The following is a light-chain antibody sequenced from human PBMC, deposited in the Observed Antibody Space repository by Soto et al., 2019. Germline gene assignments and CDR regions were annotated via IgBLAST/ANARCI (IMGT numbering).Light chain of an antibody. V-gene: IGKV3-20*01. CDR2: GVS. Sequence: EIVLTQSPGTLSLSPGERATLSCRASQSVNNNYLAWYQQKPGQAPRLLIYGVSSRATGIPDRFSGSGSGTDFTLTINRLEPEDFAVYYCQQYGTSPLYAFGQATKLEIK. J-gene: IGKJ2*01. CDR1: QSVNNNY. CDR3: QQYGTSPLYA.